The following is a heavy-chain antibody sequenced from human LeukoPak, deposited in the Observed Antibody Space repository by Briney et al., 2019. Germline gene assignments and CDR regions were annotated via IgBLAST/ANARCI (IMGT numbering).Heavy chain of an antibody. Sequence: GESLKISCKGSGYSFSSYWIAWVRQMPGKGLEWMGIIYPGDSDTIYSQSFQGQVTTSADKSINTAYLQWSSLKASDTAMYYCARTTYCSSTSCPLPDWFDPWGQGTLVTVSS. CDR3: ARTTYCSSTSCPLPDWFDP. D-gene: IGHD2-2*01. CDR2: IYPGDSDT. V-gene: IGHV5-51*01. CDR1: GYSFSSYW. J-gene: IGHJ5*02.